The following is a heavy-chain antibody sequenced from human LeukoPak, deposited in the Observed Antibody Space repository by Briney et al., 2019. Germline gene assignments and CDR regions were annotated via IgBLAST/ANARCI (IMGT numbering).Heavy chain of an antibody. V-gene: IGHV4-39*07. CDR2: IYYSGST. J-gene: IGHJ4*02. D-gene: IGHD6-13*01. Sequence: PSETLSLTCSVSGGSISSSSYYWGWIRQPPGKGLEWIGSIYYSGSTYYNPSLKSRVTISVDTSKNQFSLKLTSVTAADTAVYYCARDHEYSSSWYGCDYWGQGTLVTVSS. CDR3: ARDHEYSSSWYGCDY. CDR1: GGSISSSSYY.